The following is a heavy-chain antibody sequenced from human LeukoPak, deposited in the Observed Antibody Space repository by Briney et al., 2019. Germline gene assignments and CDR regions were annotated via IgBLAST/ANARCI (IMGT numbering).Heavy chain of an antibody. CDR1: GGSISSYY. CDR3: ARGDYFGSGLGD. V-gene: IGHV4-59*01. J-gene: IGHJ4*02. D-gene: IGHD3-10*01. CDR2: IYYTGST. Sequence: PSETLSLTCTVSGGSISSYYWGWIRQPPGKGLERIGYIYYTGSTNCNPSLRSRVTISVDSSKNQFSLKVNSVTAADTAVYYCARGDYFGSGLGDWGQGTLVTVSS.